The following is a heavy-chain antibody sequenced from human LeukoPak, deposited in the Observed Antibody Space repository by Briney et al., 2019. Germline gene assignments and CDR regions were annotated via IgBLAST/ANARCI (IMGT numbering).Heavy chain of an antibody. CDR3: ARDSIAAAGTSDY. J-gene: IGHJ4*02. D-gene: IGHD6-13*01. V-gene: IGHV1-8*01. CDR1: GYTSTSYD. CDR2: MNPNSGNT. Sequence: ASVKVSCKASGYTSTSYDINWVRQATGQGLEWMGWMNPNSGNTGYAQKFQGRVTMTRNTSISTAYMELSSLRSEDTAVYYCARDSIAAAGTSDYWGQGTLVTVSS.